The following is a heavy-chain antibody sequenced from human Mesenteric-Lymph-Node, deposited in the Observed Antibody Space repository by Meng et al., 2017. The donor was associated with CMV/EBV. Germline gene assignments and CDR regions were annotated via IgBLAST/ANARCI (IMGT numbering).Heavy chain of an antibody. Sequence: FNYYALRWVRQAPGQGPEWMGWISAYTARANYAQKFQDRVTMTTDRSTSTAYMELSSLRGDDTAVYYCARGGTDYYDSSGYYPVVDYWGQGTLVTVSS. CDR2: ISAYTARA. J-gene: IGHJ4*02. D-gene: IGHD3-22*01. CDR1: FNYYA. CDR3: ARGGTDYYDSSGYYPVVDY. V-gene: IGHV1-18*04.